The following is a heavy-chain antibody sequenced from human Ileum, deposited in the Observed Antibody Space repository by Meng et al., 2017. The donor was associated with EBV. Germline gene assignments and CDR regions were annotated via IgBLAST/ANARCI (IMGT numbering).Heavy chain of an antibody. CDR2: IYHSGAT. D-gene: IGHD2-21*02. J-gene: IGHJ4*02. CDR3: ARIPYGDIYSAYFDY. Sequence: QVQRQCPGHGLMKPWGTLALAATVAGGFVDCHPWCSWVRQPPGEGLEWSGQIYHSGATNYNPPLKSRVTISLDTSENQFSLELNSVTAADTAVYYCARIPYGDIYSAYFDYWSPGTLVTVSS. CDR1: GGFVDCHPW. V-gene: IGHV4-4*02.